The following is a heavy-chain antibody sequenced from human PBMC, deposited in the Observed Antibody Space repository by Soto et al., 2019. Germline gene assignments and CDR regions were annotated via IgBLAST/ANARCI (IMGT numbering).Heavy chain of an antibody. CDR3: AAGGGLPRYY. V-gene: IGHV4-30-2*01. CDR2: IYHSGST. J-gene: IGHJ4*02. CDR1: GGSISSGGYS. D-gene: IGHD5-12*01. Sequence: QLQLQESGSGLVKPSQTLSLTCAVSGGSISSGGYSWSWIRQPPGKGLEWIGYIYHSGSTYYNPSRKTRVTISVDRSKNQFSMKLSSVTAADTAVYYCAAGGGLPRYYWGQGTLVTVSS.